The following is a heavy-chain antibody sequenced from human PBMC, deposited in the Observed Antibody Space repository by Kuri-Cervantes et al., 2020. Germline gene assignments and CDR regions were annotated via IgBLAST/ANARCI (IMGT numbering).Heavy chain of an antibody. J-gene: IGHJ6*03. CDR1: GYTFTSYG. CDR3: ARGREGVYCSSTSCTYYYYYYYMDV. V-gene: IGHV1-18*01. D-gene: IGHD2-2*01. Sequence: ASVKVSCKASGYTFTSYGISWVRQAPGQGLEWMGWISAHSGNTKYAQKFQGRVTITRDTSASTAYMELSSLRSEDTAVYYCARGREGVYCSSTSCTYYYYYYYMDVWGKGTTVTVSS. CDR2: ISAHSGNT.